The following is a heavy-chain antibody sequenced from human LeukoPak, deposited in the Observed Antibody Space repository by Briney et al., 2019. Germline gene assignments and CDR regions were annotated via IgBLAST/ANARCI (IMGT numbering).Heavy chain of an antibody. Sequence: ASVKVSCKASGYTFASCGVSWVRQAPGQGPEWMAWISVYSGNTKYAQKFQDRVTLTADTSTSTVYMELRSLRSDDTAVYYCARDGWSLGPWGQGTLVTVSS. D-gene: IGHD2-8*01. CDR3: ARDGWSLGP. CDR2: ISVYSGNT. V-gene: IGHV1-18*01. J-gene: IGHJ5*02. CDR1: GYTFASCG.